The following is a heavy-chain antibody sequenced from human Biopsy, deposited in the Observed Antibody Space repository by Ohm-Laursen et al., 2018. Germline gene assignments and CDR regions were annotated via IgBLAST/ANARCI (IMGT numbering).Heavy chain of an antibody. CDR1: GFTFSTYA. CDR3: ASESSTSGRVRVDS. J-gene: IGHJ5*01. V-gene: IGHV3-48*04. CDR2: ISSTSSAT. Sequence: SLRLSCTASGFTFSTYAMNWVRQAPGQGLEWISYISSTSSATYYADSVKGRFTVSRDNANNSLYLQVNSLRAEDTAVYFCASESSTSGRVRVDSWGQGTLVTVSS. D-gene: IGHD2-2*01.